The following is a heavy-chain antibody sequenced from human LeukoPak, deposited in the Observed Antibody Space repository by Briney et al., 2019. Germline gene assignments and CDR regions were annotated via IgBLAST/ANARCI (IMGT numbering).Heavy chain of an antibody. J-gene: IGHJ4*02. D-gene: IGHD6-19*01. V-gene: IGHV1-2*02. CDR2: IDPNSGGT. CDR1: GYTFTGYY. Sequence: ASVKVSCKASGYTFTGYYMHWVRQAPGQGLEGVGWIDPNSGGTNYAQKFQGRVTMTRDTSISTAYMELSRLRSDDTAVYYCAISSGWLDFDYWGQGTLVTVSS. CDR3: AISSGWLDFDY.